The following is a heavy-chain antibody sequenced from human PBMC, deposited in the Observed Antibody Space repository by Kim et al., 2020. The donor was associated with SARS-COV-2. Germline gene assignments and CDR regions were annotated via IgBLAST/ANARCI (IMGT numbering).Heavy chain of an antibody. J-gene: IGHJ4*02. CDR3: AKRRSTVTTACADFDY. V-gene: IGHV3-23*01. Sequence: SVQGLFTLSRDNSTNTLYLQMNSLSAEDTAVYYCAKRRSTVTTACADFDYWGQGTLVTVSS. D-gene: IGHD4-17*01.